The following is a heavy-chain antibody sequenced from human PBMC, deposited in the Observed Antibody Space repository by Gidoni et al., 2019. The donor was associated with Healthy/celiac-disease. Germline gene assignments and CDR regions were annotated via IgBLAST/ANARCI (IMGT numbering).Heavy chain of an antibody. CDR3: AREGMVTALAYYYGMDV. CDR2: IWYDGSNK. CDR1: GSSFGSYG. V-gene: IGHV3-33*01. J-gene: IGHJ6*02. Sequence: QVQLVESGGGVVQTGRSVRLACGASGSSFGSYGMHRVRQAPGKGREWGAVIWYDGSNKYYADSVKGPFTISRDNSKNTLYLQMNSLRAEDTSVYYCAREGMVTALAYYYGMDVWGRGTTVTVSS. D-gene: IGHD5-18*01.